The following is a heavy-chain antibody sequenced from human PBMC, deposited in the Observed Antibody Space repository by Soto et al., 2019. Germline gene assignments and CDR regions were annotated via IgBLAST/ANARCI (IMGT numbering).Heavy chain of an antibody. CDR1: GGTFSSYA. Sequence: GASVKVSCKASGGTFSSYAISWVRQAPGQGLEWMGGIIPIFGTANYTQKFQGRVTITADESTSTAYMELSSLRSEDTAVYYCARGPVRLCPHNWFDPWGQGTLVNVSS. V-gene: IGHV1-69*13. J-gene: IGHJ5*02. CDR2: IIPIFGTA. D-gene: IGHD2-2*01. CDR3: ARGPVRLCPHNWFDP.